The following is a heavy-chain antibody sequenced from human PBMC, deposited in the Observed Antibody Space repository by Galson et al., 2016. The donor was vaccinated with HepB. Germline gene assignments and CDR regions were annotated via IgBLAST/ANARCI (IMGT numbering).Heavy chain of an antibody. Sequence: CAISGDSVSSNGAGWNWIRQSPSRGLEWLGRTFYRSNWQNDYAESVKSRITINPDTSKNQFSLQLNSVTPDDTAMYYCARSYLLGRGFGWWGQGTLVTVSS. CDR1: GDSVSSNGAG. J-gene: IGHJ4*02. D-gene: IGHD7-27*01. CDR2: TFYRSNWQN. V-gene: IGHV6-1*01. CDR3: ARSYLLGRGFGW.